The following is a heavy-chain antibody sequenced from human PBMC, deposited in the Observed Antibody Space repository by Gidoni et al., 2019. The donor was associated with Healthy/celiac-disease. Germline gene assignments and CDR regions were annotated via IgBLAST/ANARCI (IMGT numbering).Heavy chain of an antibody. V-gene: IGHV3-48*03. D-gene: IGHD3-22*01. CDR3: ARLGGWLYAFDI. J-gene: IGHJ3*02. CDR1: GFTFSSYE. Sequence: EVQLVESGGGLVQPGGSLRLSCAASGFTFSSYEMNWVRQAPGKGVEWVSYISSSGSTIYYADSLKGRFTISRDNAKNSLYLQMNSLRAEDTAVYYCARLGGWLYAFDIWGQGTMVTVSS. CDR2: ISSSGSTI.